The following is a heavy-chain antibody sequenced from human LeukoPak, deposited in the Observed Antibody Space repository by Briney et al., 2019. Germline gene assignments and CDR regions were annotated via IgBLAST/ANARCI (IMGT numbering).Heavy chain of an antibody. CDR1: GYTLTELS. Sequence: ASVKVSCKVSGYTLTELSMHWVRQAPGKGLEWMGGFDPEDGETIYAQKFQGRVTMTEDTSTDTAYMELSSLRSEDTTVYYCATNNPPGSGYYYFNAFDIWGQGTMVTVSS. V-gene: IGHV1-24*01. D-gene: IGHD3-22*01. CDR3: ATNNPPGSGYYYFNAFDI. J-gene: IGHJ3*02. CDR2: FDPEDGET.